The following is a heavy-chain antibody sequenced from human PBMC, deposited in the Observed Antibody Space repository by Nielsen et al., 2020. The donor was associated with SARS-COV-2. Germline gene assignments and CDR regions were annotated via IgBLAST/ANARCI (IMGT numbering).Heavy chain of an antibody. D-gene: IGHD4-17*01. CDR1: GGSTSSSSSY. CDR2: IYYTGST. J-gene: IGHJ5*02. Sequence: SETMSPTCTVSGGSTSSSSSYWGWLRQPPGKGLEWIGSIYYTGSTYNNPSLKRRVTIPVDTSKNQISLKLSYVTAADTAVYDWARQGLVGDYVWFDPWGQGTLVTVSS. CDR3: ARQGLVGDYVWFDP. V-gene: IGHV4-39*01.